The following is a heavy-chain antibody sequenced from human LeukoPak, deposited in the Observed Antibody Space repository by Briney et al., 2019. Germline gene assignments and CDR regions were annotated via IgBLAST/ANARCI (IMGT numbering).Heavy chain of an antibody. CDR3: ARGGGSRWTAFDY. Sequence: GESLKISCKGSGYSFTSYWIGWVRQMPGKGLERMGVIYCYDSDTRYSPSFQGQVTISADKSIGTAYLQWSSLKASDTAMYYCARGGGSRWTAFDYWGQGTLVTVPS. V-gene: IGHV5-51*01. CDR2: IYCYDSDT. J-gene: IGHJ4*02. D-gene: IGHD5-24*01. CDR1: GYSFTSYW.